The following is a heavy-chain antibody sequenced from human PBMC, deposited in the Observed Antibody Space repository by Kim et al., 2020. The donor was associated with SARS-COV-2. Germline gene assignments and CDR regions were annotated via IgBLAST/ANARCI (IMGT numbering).Heavy chain of an antibody. Sequence: ASVKVSCKASGYTFTSYYMHWVRQAPGQGLEWMGIINPSGGSTSYAQKFQGRVTMTRDTSTSTVYMELSSLRSEDTAVYYCARERAHSSSWVYYYYYGMDVWGQGTTVTVSS. CDR3: ARERAHSSSWVYYYYYGMDV. D-gene: IGHD6-13*01. CDR1: GYTFTSYY. CDR2: INPSGGST. V-gene: IGHV1-46*01. J-gene: IGHJ6*02.